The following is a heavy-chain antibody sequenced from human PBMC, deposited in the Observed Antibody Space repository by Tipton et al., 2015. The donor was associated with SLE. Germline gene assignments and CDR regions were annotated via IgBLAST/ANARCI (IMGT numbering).Heavy chain of an antibody. CDR3: ARAEGSWDAFDI. V-gene: IGHV4-39*07. CDR1: GGSISSYY. D-gene: IGHD2-15*01. Sequence: LRLSCTVSGGSISSYYWGWIRQPPGKGLEWIGSIHYSGSTYDNPSFKSRVTISVDTSKNQFSLKLGSVTAADTAVYYCARAEGSWDAFDIWGQGTMVTVSS. J-gene: IGHJ3*02. CDR2: IHYSGST.